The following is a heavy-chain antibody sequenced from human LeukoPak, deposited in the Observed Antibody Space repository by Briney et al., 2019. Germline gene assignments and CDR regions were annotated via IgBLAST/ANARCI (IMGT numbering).Heavy chain of an antibody. V-gene: IGHV3-21*01. Sequence: GGSLRLSCAASGFTFSSYSMNWVRQAPGKGLEWVSSISSSSSYIYYADSVKGRFTISRDNAKNSLYLQMNSLRAEDTAVYYCAREIAPWPLANWFDPWGQRTLVTVSS. CDR1: GFTFSSYS. D-gene: IGHD5-24*01. CDR2: ISSSSSYI. J-gene: IGHJ5*02. CDR3: AREIAPWPLANWFDP.